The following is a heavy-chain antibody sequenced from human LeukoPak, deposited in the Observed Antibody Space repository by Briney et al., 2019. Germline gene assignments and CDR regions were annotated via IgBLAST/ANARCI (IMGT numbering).Heavy chain of an antibody. CDR1: GFTFSSYA. CDR2: ISYDGSNK. J-gene: IGHJ4*02. V-gene: IGHV3-30*04. D-gene: IGHD3-10*01. Sequence: PGRSLRLSCAASGFTFSSYAMHWVRQAPGKGLEWVAVISYDGSNKYYADSVKGRFTISRDNSKNTLYLQMNSLRAEDTAVYYCASPQKGSGPYYFDYWGQGTLVTVSS. CDR3: ASPQKGSGPYYFDY.